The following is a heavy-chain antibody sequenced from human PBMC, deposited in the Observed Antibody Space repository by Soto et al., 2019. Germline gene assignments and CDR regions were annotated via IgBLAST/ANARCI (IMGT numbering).Heavy chain of an antibody. Sequence: PGGSLRLSCAASGFTFSSYGMHWVRQAPGKGLEWVAVISYDGSNKYYADSVKGRFTISRDNSKNTLYLQMNSLRAEDTAVYYCAKDKKTYGSGSYDYYGMDVWGQGTTVTVSS. D-gene: IGHD3-10*01. CDR1: GFTFSSYG. V-gene: IGHV3-30*18. J-gene: IGHJ6*02. CDR2: ISYDGSNK. CDR3: AKDKKTYGSGSYDYYGMDV.